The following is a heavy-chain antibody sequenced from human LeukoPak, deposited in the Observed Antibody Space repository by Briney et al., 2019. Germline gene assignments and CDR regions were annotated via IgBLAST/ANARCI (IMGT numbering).Heavy chain of an antibody. CDR2: IYYSGST. D-gene: IGHD1-1*01. Sequence: GSLRLSCAASGFTFDDYAMHWVRQAPGGGLEWIGYIYYSGSTNYNPSLKSRVTISVDTSKNQFSLKLSSVTAADTAVYYCARGGTQLFDPWGQGTLVTVSS. J-gene: IGHJ5*02. CDR3: ARGGTQLFDP. V-gene: IGHV4-59*01. CDR1: GFTFDDYA.